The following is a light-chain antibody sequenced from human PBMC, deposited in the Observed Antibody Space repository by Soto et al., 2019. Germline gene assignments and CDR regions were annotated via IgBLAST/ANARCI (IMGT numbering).Light chain of an antibody. CDR3: QQYSNWPLT. Sequence: EIVMTQSPATLSVSSGEGATLSCRASQSVSSNLAWYQQKPGQAPRLLILGASTRATGIPARFSGSGSGTEFSLSISALQSEDFAIYYCQQYSNWPLTFGGGTKVGIK. V-gene: IGKV3-15*01. CDR1: QSVSSN. CDR2: GAS. J-gene: IGKJ4*01.